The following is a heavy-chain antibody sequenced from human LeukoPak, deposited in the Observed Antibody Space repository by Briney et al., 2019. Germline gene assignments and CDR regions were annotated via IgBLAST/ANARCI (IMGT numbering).Heavy chain of an antibody. CDR1: GFTFSSYG. V-gene: IGHV3-33*01. Sequence: GRSLRLSCAASGFTFSSYGMHWVRQAPGKGLEWVAVIWYDGSNKYYADSVKGRFTISRDNSKNTLYLQVNSLRAEDTAVYYCARGDYLLGVVTQFDPWGQGTLVTVSS. D-gene: IGHD4-23*01. J-gene: IGHJ5*02. CDR2: IWYDGSNK. CDR3: ARGDYLLGVVTQFDP.